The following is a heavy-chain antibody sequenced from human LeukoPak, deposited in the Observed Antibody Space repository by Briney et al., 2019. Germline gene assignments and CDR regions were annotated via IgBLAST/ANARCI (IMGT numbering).Heavy chain of an antibody. V-gene: IGHV3-74*01. Sequence: PGGSLRLSCAASGFTFSSYWMHWVRQAPGKGLVWVSRINSDGSSTNYADSVKGRFTISRDNSKNTLYLQMNSLRAEDTALYYCAKDLTYYYGLGSSTNAFDIWGQGTMVTVSS. CDR3: AKDLTYYYGLGSSTNAFDI. CDR2: INSDGSST. D-gene: IGHD3-10*01. CDR1: GFTFSSYW. J-gene: IGHJ3*02.